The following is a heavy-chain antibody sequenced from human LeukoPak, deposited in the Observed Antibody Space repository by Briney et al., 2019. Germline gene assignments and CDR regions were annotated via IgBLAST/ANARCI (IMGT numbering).Heavy chain of an antibody. CDR1: GFTLGNAW. CDR3: MTPDGDF. CDR2: IKGTTDGGTT. J-gene: IGHJ4*02. V-gene: IGHV3-15*01. D-gene: IGHD4-17*01. Sequence: GGSLRLSCAASGFTLGNAWLNWVRQAPGKGLEWVGRIKGTTDGGTTDYAAPVKGRFTISRDDSKNTLYLQMRSLKSEDTALYYCMTPDGDFWGQGTLVTVSS.